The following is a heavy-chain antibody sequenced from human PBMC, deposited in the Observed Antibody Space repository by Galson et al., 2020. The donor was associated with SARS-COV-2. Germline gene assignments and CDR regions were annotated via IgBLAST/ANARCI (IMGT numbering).Heavy chain of an antibody. D-gene: IGHD4-17*01. CDR3: ARDIRPLEYGDFPRLDY. V-gene: IGHV3-66*02. Sequence: GGSLRLSCAASGFTVKSNYMSWVRQAPGKGLEWVSVIYSGGYPYYADSVQGRFNISRDNSKNTLFLQMNSLRAGDTAVYYCARDIRPLEYGDFPRLDYWGQGTLVTVSS. CDR1: GFTVKSNY. J-gene: IGHJ4*02. CDR2: IYSGGYP.